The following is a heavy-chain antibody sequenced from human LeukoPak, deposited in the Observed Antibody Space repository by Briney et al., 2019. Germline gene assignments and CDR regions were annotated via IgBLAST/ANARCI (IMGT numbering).Heavy chain of an antibody. Sequence: GRSLRLSCAASGFTFSSYAMHWVRQAPGKGLEWVAVISYDGSNKYCADSVKGRFTISRDNSKNTLYLQMNSLRAEDTAVYYCVSEWLRRRFDYWGQGTLVTVSS. CDR3: VSEWLRRRFDY. J-gene: IGHJ4*02. D-gene: IGHD5-12*01. V-gene: IGHV3-30-3*01. CDR1: GFTFSSYA. CDR2: ISYDGSNK.